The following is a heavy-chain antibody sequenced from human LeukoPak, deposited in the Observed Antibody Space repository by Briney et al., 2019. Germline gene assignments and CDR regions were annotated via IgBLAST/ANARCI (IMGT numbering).Heavy chain of an antibody. V-gene: IGHV2-5*01. D-gene: IGHD5-18*01. J-gene: IGHJ4*02. CDR1: GFSLTTSGVG. CDR2: IYWNDDE. CDR3: ALLRGYTYGYPASDS. Sequence: ESGPTLVKPTQTLTLTCTFSGFSLTTSGVGVAWIRQPPGKALEWVALIYWNDDERYRPSLKSRLTITKDTSKNQVVLTMINIDPVDTATYYCALLRGYTYGYPASDSWGQGTLVTVSS.